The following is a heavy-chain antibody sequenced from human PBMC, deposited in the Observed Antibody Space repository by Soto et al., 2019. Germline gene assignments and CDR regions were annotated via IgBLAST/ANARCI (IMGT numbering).Heavy chain of an antibody. CDR2: ISSSSSSR. D-gene: IGHD6-25*01. Sequence: GGSLRLSCVASGFTFSSYNMNWVRQAPGKGLEWVSHISSSSSSRYYADSVKGRFTISRDNAKNSLYLQMNSLRDEDTAVYYCARDRGSGDAYYFDYWGQGTPVTVSS. V-gene: IGHV3-48*02. CDR1: GFTFSSYN. J-gene: IGHJ4*02. CDR3: ARDRGSGDAYYFDY.